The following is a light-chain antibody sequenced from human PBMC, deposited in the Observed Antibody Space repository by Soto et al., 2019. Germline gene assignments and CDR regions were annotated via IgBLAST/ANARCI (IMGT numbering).Light chain of an antibody. CDR3: QQRNIWPPVT. J-gene: IGKJ5*01. Sequence: EILFTYSPATLSLSPGHRAPLSCRSSPSVTNYLAWYQQKPGQPPRLLIYGAFNRAAGIPARFSGSGSGTDFTLTISSLEPEDSAVYYCQQRNIWPPVTFGQGTRLETK. CDR2: GAF. CDR1: PSVTNY. V-gene: IGKV3-11*01.